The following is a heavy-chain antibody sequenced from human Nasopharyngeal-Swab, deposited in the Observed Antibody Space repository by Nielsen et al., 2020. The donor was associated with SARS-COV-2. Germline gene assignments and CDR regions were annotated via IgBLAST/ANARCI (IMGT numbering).Heavy chain of an antibody. CDR2: IYYSGDT. CDR3: ARTLYDIVTDQYEGYDT. CDR1: GVFISRGGAY. D-gene: IGHD3-9*01. Sequence: SETLSLTCAVSGVFISRGGAYWSWLRQPPGKGLEWIGYIYYSGDTDYNPALQSRVSISADTSRNQFSLKLTSVTVADTAVYYCARTLYDIVTDQYEGYDTWGPGILVTVSS. J-gene: IGHJ5*02. V-gene: IGHV4-30-4*08.